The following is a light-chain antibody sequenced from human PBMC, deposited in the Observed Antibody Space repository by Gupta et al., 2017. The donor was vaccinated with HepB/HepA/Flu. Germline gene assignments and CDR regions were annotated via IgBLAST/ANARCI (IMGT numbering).Light chain of an antibody. V-gene: IGKV3-11*01. Sequence: EIVLIQSPATLSLSTGERATLSCRASQSVSSYLAWYQQKPGQAPRLLIYDASNRATGIPARFSGSGSGTDFTLTISSLEPEDFAVYYCQQRSNGPLTFGGGTKVEIK. CDR1: QSVSSY. CDR3: QQRSNGPLT. CDR2: DAS. J-gene: IGKJ4*01.